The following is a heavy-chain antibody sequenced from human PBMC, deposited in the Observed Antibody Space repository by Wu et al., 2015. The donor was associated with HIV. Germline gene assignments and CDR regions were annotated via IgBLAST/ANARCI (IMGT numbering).Heavy chain of an antibody. Sequence: TANYAQKFQGRVTITADESTSTAYMELSSLRSEDTAVYYCARGRSGGGFDYWGQGTLVTVSS. CDR2: TA. CDR3: ARGRSGGGFDY. D-gene: IGHD2-15*01. V-gene: IGHV1-69*01. J-gene: IGHJ4*02.